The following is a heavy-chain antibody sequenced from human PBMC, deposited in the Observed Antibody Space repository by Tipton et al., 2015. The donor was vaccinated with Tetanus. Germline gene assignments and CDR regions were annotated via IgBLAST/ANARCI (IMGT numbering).Heavy chain of an antibody. Sequence: LRLSCTVSGGSVNSDDYYWTWIRQHPGKGLDWIGYIFHTGGADYNPSLKSRATISIDTSKNQFSLKLSSVTAADTAVYYCARGTWLYTSTYHRHWLDPWGQGTLVTVSS. CDR1: GGSVNSDDYY. CDR3: ARGTWLYTSTYHRHWLDP. D-gene: IGHD6-13*01. J-gene: IGHJ5*02. V-gene: IGHV4-31*03. CDR2: IFHTGGA.